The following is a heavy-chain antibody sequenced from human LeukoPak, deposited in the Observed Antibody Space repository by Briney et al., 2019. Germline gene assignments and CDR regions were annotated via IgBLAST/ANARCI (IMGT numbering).Heavy chain of an antibody. V-gene: IGHV1-69*06. CDR3: ARAPRATVTHFDY. CDR1: GGTFSSYA. Sequence: GASVKVSCKASGGTFSSYAVSWVRQAPGQGLEWMGGIIPIFGTANYAQKFQGRVTITADKSTSTAYMELSSLRSEDTAVYYCARAPRATVTHFDYWGQGTLVTVSS. J-gene: IGHJ4*02. CDR2: IIPIFGTA. D-gene: IGHD4-17*01.